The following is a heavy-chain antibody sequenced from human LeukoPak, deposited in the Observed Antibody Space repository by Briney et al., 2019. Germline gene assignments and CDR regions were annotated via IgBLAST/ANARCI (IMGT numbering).Heavy chain of an antibody. CDR3: ARVGDYYGDYVRFDY. CDR1: GFTFRSYA. Sequence: GGSLRLSCAASGFTFRSYAMNWVRQAPGKGLVWVSRINSDGSSTSYADSVKGRFTISRDNAKNTLYVQMNSLRAEDTAVYYCARVGDYYGDYVRFDYWGQGTLVTVSS. D-gene: IGHD4-17*01. CDR2: INSDGSST. J-gene: IGHJ4*02. V-gene: IGHV3-74*01.